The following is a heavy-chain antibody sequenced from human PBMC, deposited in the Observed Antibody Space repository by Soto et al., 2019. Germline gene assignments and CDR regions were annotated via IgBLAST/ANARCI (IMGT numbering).Heavy chain of an antibody. D-gene: IGHD5-12*01. CDR1: GFTFSSYA. J-gene: IGHJ4*02. CDR2: INDRGRST. V-gene: IGHV3-23*01. Sequence: GGFLRLSCAASGFTFSSYAMNWVRQPPGKGLEWVSGINDRGRSTYYADSVKGRFTISRDNSKNTLSLQMNSLRAEDTAIYYCVHGYYFDSWGQGTLVTVSS. CDR3: VHGYYFDS.